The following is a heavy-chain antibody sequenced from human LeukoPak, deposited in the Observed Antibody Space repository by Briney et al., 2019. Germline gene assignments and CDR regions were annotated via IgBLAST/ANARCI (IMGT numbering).Heavy chain of an antibody. Sequence: VASVKVSCKASGYTFTSYGISWVRQAPGQGLEWMGWISAYNGNTNYAQKLQGRVTMTTDTSTSTAYMELRSLRSDDTAVYYCARVVYDSSGSPQVDYWGQGTLVTVSS. CDR2: ISAYNGNT. CDR3: ARVVYDSSGSPQVDY. V-gene: IGHV1-18*01. CDR1: GYTFTSYG. J-gene: IGHJ4*02. D-gene: IGHD3-22*01.